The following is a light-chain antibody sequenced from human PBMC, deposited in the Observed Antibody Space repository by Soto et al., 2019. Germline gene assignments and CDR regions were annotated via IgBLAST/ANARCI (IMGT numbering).Light chain of an antibody. CDR1: QGISRY. CDR3: QQLNTYPVP. J-gene: IGKJ4*01. CDR2: AAS. Sequence: IQLTQPPSCRSAAVGDSVTITCRASQGISRYLSWYQQKPGRAPKLLISAASTLQSGVPARFSGSGSGTDFTLSITSLQPEDFATYYCQQLNTYPVPFGGGTKVAIK. V-gene: IGKV1-9*01.